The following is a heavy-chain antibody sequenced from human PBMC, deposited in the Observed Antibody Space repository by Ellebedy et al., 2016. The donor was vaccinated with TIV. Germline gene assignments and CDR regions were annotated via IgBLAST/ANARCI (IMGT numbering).Heavy chain of an antibody. CDR2: IYWDDDK. CDR1: GFSLSTTGEG. D-gene: IGHD3-22*01. J-gene: IGHJ4*02. Sequence: SGPTLVKPTQTLTLTCTFSGFSLSTTGEGVGWIRQPPGKALEWLALIYWDDDKRYSPSLKNRLTITKDTSKNQVVLTMTNVDPVDTATYYCAHRPPVTMISRWIFFDYWGQGALVTVSS. CDR3: AHRPPVTMISRWIFFDY. V-gene: IGHV2-5*02.